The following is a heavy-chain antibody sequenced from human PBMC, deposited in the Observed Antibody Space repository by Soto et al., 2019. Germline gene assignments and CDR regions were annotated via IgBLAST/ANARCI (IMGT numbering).Heavy chain of an antibody. CDR3: ARGGADTAMAHEY. Sequence: ASVTVSCTASVYALTDYDMHWVRQAPGQRLEWMGWINTANGNTRYVQNLQGRVTFTRDTSASTAYMELSSLTFEDTAVYYCARGGADTAMAHEYCGQGTLVTVSS. D-gene: IGHD5-18*01. J-gene: IGHJ4*02. V-gene: IGHV1-3*04. CDR2: INTANGNT. CDR1: VYALTDYD.